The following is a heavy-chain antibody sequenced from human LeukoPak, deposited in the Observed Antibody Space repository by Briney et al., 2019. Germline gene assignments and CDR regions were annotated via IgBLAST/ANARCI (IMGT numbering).Heavy chain of an antibody. V-gene: IGHV3-7*01. J-gene: IGHJ4*02. CDR3: ASGYSSSWATFDY. CDR2: IKEDGSEK. D-gene: IGHD6-13*01. Sequence: GGSLRLSCAASGLTFSHYWMSWVRQAPGKGLEWVANIKEDGSEKYYVDSVKGRFTLSRDNAKNSLYLQMNSLRAEDTAVYYCASGYSSSWATFDYWGQGTLVTVSS. CDR1: GLTFSHYW.